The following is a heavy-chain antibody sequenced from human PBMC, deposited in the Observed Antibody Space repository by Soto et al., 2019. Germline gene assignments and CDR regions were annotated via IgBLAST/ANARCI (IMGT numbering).Heavy chain of an antibody. CDR1: GFTFSDYY. CDR3: ARTMVRGGYYAP. J-gene: IGHJ5*02. D-gene: IGHD3-10*01. Sequence: QVQLVESGVGLVKPGGSLRLSCAASGFTFSDYYMSWIRQAPGKGLEWVSYISSSSSYTNYADSVKGRFTISRDNAKNSLYLQMNSLRAEDTAVYYCARTMVRGGYYAPWGQGTLVTVSS. V-gene: IGHV3-11*06. CDR2: ISSSSSYT.